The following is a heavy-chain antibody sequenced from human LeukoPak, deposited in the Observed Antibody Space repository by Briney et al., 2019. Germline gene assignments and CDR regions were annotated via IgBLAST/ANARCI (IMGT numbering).Heavy chain of an antibody. V-gene: IGHV4-61*02. CDR2: IYTSETT. J-gene: IGHJ4*02. D-gene: IGHD6-13*01. CDR1: GGSISSGSFY. CDR3: ARAPQITLYGAAAGTFDS. Sequence: PSETLSLTSTVSGGSISSGSFYWSWIRQPAGKGLEWIGRIYTSETTTYNPSLKSRGSISVDTSKNQCSLNLNSVTAADTAVYYCARAPQITLYGAAAGTFDSWGQGTLVTVSS.